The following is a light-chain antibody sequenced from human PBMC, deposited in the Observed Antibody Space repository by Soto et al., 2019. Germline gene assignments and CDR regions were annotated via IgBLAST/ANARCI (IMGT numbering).Light chain of an antibody. CDR3: QQTDSTPRT. Sequence: DIQMTQSPSSLSASVGDRVTISCRASQSIRNYVSWYQQKPGTAPTLLIRAASTLQSGVPSRFSGSGSGRDFTLTTSSLQNDDLATYCCQQTDSTPRTFGQGTNVEI. J-gene: IGKJ1*01. CDR1: QSIRNY. V-gene: IGKV1-39*01. CDR2: AAS.